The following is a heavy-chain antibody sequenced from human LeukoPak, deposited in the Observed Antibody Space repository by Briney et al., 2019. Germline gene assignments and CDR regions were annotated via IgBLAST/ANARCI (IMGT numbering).Heavy chain of an antibody. V-gene: IGHV3-64D*06. D-gene: IGHD6-13*01. CDR1: GFIFSPYA. CDR3: VKDRWVDH. CDR2: ISSEGKTT. J-gene: IGHJ4*02. Sequence: GGSLRLSCSASGFIFSPYAMHWVRQAPGKGLEYVSSISSEGKTTYYADSVKGRFTISRDNSKDTLYLQMSSLRPEDTAVYYCVKDRWVDHWGQGTLVTVSS.